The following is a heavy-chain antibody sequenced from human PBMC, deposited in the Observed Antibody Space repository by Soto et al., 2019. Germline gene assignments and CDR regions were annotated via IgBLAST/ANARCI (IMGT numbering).Heavy chain of an antibody. V-gene: IGHV3-48*01. CDR3: ARADSGYAHGYYYYGMDV. Sequence: GGSLRLSCAASGFTFSSYSMNWVRQAPGKGLEWVSYISSSSSTIYYADSVKGRFTISRDNAKNSLYLQMNSMRAEDTAVYYCARADSGYAHGYYYYGMDVWGQGSTVTVSS. CDR2: ISSSSSTI. J-gene: IGHJ6*02. CDR1: GFTFSSYS. D-gene: IGHD5-12*01.